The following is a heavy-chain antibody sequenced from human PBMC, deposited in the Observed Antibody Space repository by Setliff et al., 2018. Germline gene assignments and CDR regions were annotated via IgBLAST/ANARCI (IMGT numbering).Heavy chain of an antibody. CDR2: TIPIFGTT. Sequence: SVKVSCKASGGTFSSYGISWVRQGPGQGLEWMGGTIPIFGTTDYAQKFQGRVTIITDESTSTAFMQLCSLGSEDTAVYYGVREGVDSRSSTDYRYYMDGWGKGTTVTASS. CDR1: GGTFSSYG. J-gene: IGHJ6*03. V-gene: IGHV1-69*05. D-gene: IGHD3-22*01. CDR3: VREGVDSRSSTDYRYYMDG.